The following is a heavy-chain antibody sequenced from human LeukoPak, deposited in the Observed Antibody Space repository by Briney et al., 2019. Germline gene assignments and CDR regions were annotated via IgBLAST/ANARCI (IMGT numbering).Heavy chain of an antibody. J-gene: IGHJ5*02. V-gene: IGHV3-23*01. CDR3: AKDKRGFFDWSPLGYNWFDP. CDR1: GFTFSSYG. D-gene: IGHD3-9*01. Sequence: PGGSLRLSCAASGFTFSSYGMSWVRQAPGKGLEWVSAISGSGGSTYYADSVKGRFTISRDNSKNTLYLQMNSLRAEDTAVYYCAKDKRGFFDWSPLGYNWFDPWGQGTLVTVSS. CDR2: ISGSGGST.